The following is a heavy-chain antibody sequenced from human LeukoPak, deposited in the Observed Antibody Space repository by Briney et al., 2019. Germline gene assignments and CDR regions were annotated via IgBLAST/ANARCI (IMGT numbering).Heavy chain of an antibody. V-gene: IGHV1-2*02. Sequence: ASVKVSCKASRYAFTDYYMHWVRQAPGQGLELMGWINPNSGGTNYAQKFQGRVTMTRDTSIRTAYMELSSLRSDDTAMYYCASGASAFDYWGQGTLVTVSS. CDR3: ASGASAFDY. CDR1: RYAFTDYY. D-gene: IGHD3-16*01. CDR2: INPNSGGT. J-gene: IGHJ4*02.